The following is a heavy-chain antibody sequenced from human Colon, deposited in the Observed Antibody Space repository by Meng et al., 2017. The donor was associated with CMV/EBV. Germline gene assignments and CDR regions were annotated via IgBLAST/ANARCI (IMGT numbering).Heavy chain of an antibody. D-gene: IGHD3-9*01. CDR1: GFTFSSYA. CDR3: AKESPLARAPFDL. CDR2: IYQSGTT. J-gene: IGHJ4*02. Sequence: GESLKISCAASGFTFSSYAMSWVRQAPQKGLEWVAVIYQSGTTYYADSVRGRFTISRDNSKNTLYLQMDSLRSEDTAVYFCAKESPLARAPFDLWGQGTPVTVSS. V-gene: IGHV3-23*01.